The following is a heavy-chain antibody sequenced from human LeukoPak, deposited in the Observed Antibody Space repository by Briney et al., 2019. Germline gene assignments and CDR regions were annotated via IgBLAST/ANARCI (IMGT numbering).Heavy chain of an antibody. J-gene: IGHJ5*02. D-gene: IGHD3-3*01. CDR1: GFTFNNYY. Sequence: PGGSLRLSCAASGFTFNNYYMSWIRRAPGKGLECISYISISGYSTYYADSVKGRFTISRDNAKNSLYLQMNNLRPEDTAFYYCARRYDFWCGYYGWFDPWGQGTLVTVSS. V-gene: IGHV3-11*04. CDR3: ARRYDFWCGYYGWFDP. CDR2: ISISGYST.